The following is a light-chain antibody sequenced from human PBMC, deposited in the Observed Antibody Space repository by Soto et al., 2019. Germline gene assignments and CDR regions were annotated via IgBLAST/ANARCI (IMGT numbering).Light chain of an antibody. V-gene: IGKV3-20*01. CDR3: QQYCSSTAN. CDR2: GAS. CDR1: PSVSSSY. J-gene: IGKJ2*01. Sequence: EIVLTQSPGTLSLSPGERATLSCRASPSVSSSYLAWYQQKPVQAPRLLIYGASSRATGIPDRFGGSGSGTDFTLTISSLEPEDFAVYYCQQYCSSTANFGHGTKLEIK.